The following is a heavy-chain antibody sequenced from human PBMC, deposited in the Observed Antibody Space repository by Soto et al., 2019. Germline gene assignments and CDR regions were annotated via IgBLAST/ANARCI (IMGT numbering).Heavy chain of an antibody. CDR2: IRSKANSYAT. CDR3: TASSSLPFDP. V-gene: IGHV3-73*01. CDR1: GFTFSGSA. D-gene: IGHD2-2*01. Sequence: EVQLVESGGGLVQPGGSLKLSCAASGFTFSGSAMHWVRQASGKGLEWVGRIRSKANSYATAYAASVKGRFTISRDDSKNTAYLQMNSLKSQDSAVYYSTASSSLPFDPWGQGTLVTVSS. J-gene: IGHJ5*02.